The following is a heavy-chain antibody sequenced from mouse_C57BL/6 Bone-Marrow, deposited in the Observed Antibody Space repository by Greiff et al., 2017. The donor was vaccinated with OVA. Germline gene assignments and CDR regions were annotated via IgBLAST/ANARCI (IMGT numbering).Heavy chain of an antibody. V-gene: IGHV1-42*01. CDR3: AREHYYGSSLYWYFDV. CDR1: GYSFTGYY. CDR2: INPSTGGT. Sequence: EVKLVESGPELVKPGASVKISCKASGYSFTGYYMNWVKQSPEKSLEWIGEINPSTGGTTYNQKFKAKATLTVDKSSSTAYMQLKSLTSEDSAVYYCAREHYYGSSLYWYFDVWGTGTTVTVSS. J-gene: IGHJ1*03. D-gene: IGHD1-1*01.